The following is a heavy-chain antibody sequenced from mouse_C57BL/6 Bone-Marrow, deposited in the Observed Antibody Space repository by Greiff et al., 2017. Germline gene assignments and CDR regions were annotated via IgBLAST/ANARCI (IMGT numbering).Heavy chain of an antibody. CDR2: IYPRDGST. D-gene: IGHD2-4*01. V-gene: IGHV1-78*01. Sequence: VPLQQSDAKLVKPGASVKISCKVSGYTFTDHTIHWMKQRPEQGLEWIGYIYPRDGSTKYNEKFKGKATLTADKSSSTAYMQLNSLTSEDSAVYFCARSYDYEGAWFAYWGQGTLVTVSA. J-gene: IGHJ3*01. CDR1: GYTFTDHT. CDR3: ARSYDYEGAWFAY.